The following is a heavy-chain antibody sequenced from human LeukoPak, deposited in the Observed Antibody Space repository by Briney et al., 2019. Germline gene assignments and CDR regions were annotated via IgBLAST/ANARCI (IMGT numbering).Heavy chain of an antibody. CDR2: INPSGGST. Sequence: GASVKVSCKASGYTFTSYYMHWVRQAPGQGLEWMGIINPSGGSTSYAQKFQGRVTMTRDTSTSTVYMELSSLRSEDTAVYYCATQAPLRIAVAGTPYDDYWGQGTLVTVSS. CDR1: GYTFTSYY. V-gene: IGHV1-46*01. D-gene: IGHD6-19*01. J-gene: IGHJ4*02. CDR3: ATQAPLRIAVAGTPYDDY.